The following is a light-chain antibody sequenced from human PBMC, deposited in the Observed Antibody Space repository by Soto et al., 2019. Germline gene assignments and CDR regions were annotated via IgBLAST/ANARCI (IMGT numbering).Light chain of an antibody. J-gene: IGKJ1*01. CDR3: QQYGSSGT. CDR1: QTVGSY. Sequence: EIVLTQSPATLSLSPGERATLSCRASQTVGSYLAWFRQTPGQAPRLLIYDTSIRATGIPDRFSGSGSGTDFTLTISRLEPEDFAVYYCQQYGSSGTFGQGTKVDIK. V-gene: IGKV3D-20*01. CDR2: DTS.